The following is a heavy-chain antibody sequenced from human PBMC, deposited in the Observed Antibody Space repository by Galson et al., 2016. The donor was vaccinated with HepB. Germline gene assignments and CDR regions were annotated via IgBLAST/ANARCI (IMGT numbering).Heavy chain of an antibody. J-gene: IGHJ3*01. Sequence: TLSLTCNVSGGSITDGVYYWRWIRQHPGKGLEWVGNMFYSGNTNYNPSLQSRVTISADTTKKQFSLFLTSVTAADTGVYYCARSRTWGDFDLWGQGTMVAVST. CDR1: GGSITDGVYY. CDR2: MFYSGNT. D-gene: IGHD1-14*01. V-gene: IGHV4-31*03. CDR3: ARSRTWGDFDL.